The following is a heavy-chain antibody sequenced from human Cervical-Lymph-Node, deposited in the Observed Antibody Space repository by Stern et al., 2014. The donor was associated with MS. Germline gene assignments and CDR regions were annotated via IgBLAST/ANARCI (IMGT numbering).Heavy chain of an antibody. CDR1: GGSLNSGVYY. CDR3: ARVPIAEAGSPDVFDI. D-gene: IGHD6-13*01. CDR2: IYYSGRA. Sequence: QLQLQESGPGLVKPSQTLSLTCTVSGGSLNSGVYYWSWIRQPPGKGLEWIGYIYYSGRAYDNPSLKSLITISLDTSKNQFSLKVRSVTAADTAVYYCARVPIAEAGSPDVFDIWGQGTMVTVSS. J-gene: IGHJ3*02. V-gene: IGHV4-31*01.